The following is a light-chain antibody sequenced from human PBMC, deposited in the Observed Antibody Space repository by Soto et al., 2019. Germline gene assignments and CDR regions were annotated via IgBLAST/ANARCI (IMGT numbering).Light chain of an antibody. Sequence: EIVMTQSPLSLSVTPGESTSMSCRSSQSLFESANGYTFVDWYLLKPGLPPQLLIYTLSYRAPGVPDRFSGSGSYTDFTLTISSVETEDVGVYYCMQRLEFPSTFGQGTKLEIK. CDR1: QSLFESANGYTF. J-gene: IGKJ2*01. V-gene: IGKV2-40*01. CDR2: TLS. CDR3: MQRLEFPST.